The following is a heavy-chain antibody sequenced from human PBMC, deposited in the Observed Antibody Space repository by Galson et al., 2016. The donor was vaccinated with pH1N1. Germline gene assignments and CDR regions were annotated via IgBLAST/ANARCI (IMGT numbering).Heavy chain of an antibody. D-gene: IGHD7-27*01. V-gene: IGHV3-53*01. CDR1: GVTVSNNY. CDR3: ARDTGA. CDR2: IYSGGDT. J-gene: IGHJ5*02. Sequence: SLILSCAASGVTVSNNYMSWVRQAPGKGLEWVSCIYSGGDTYYADSVKGRFTVSRDSSKNTVYLQMNSLRAEDTAVYYCARDTGAWGQGTLVTVSS.